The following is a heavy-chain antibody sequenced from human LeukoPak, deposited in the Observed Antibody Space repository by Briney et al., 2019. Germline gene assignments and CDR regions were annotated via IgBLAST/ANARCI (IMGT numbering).Heavy chain of an antibody. CDR2: IRSELYGGTP. D-gene: IGHD1-26*01. V-gene: IGHV3-49*03. CDR1: GFNFGEYA. J-gene: IGHJ4*02. Sequence: GRSLRLSCAGSGFNFGEYAMTWFRQALGKGLEWVGYIRSELYGGTPEYAASVKDRFIISRDDSKSILYLQMNSLKTEDTAIYFCTRRVGYWGQGTLVTVST. CDR3: TRRVGY.